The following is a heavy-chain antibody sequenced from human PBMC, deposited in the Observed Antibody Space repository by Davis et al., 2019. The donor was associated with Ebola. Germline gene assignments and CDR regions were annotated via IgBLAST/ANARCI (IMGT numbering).Heavy chain of an antibody. V-gene: IGHV4-59*12. J-gene: IGHJ6*04. D-gene: IGHD1-14*01. CDR3: ASGRNRYFYYGMDV. CDR2: FYYSGST. Sequence: MPSETLSLTCTVSAGSTSSYYWSWIRHPPGQGLEWIGYFYYSGSTNYNPSLKSRVTISVDTSKNQFSLKLSSVTAADTAVYYCASGRNRYFYYGMDVWGKGTTVTVSS. CDR1: AGSTSSYY.